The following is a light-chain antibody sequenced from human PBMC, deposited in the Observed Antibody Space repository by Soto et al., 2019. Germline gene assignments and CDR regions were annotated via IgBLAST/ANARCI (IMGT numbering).Light chain of an antibody. CDR2: EVN. CDR3: SSYAGSNTWV. CDR1: NSDVGAYNY. Sequence: QSALTQPPSASGSPGQSVTISCTGTNSDVGAYNYVSWYRQHPGKAPKLLIFEVNSRPSGVPDRFSGSKSGNTASLTVSGLQAEDESHYYCSSYAGSNTWVFGGGTQLTVL. V-gene: IGLV2-8*01. J-gene: IGLJ7*01.